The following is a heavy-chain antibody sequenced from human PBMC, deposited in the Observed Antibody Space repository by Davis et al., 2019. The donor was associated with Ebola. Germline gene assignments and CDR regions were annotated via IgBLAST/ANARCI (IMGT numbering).Heavy chain of an antibody. Sequence: MPSETLSLTCTVSGGSISSYYWSWIRQPPGKGLEWIGYIYYSGSTNYNPSLKSRVTISVDTSKNQFSLKLSSVTAADTAVYYCARGRLWFGELSWFDPWGQGTLVTVSS. CDR3: ARGRLWFGELSWFDP. V-gene: IGHV4-59*01. CDR1: GGSISSYY. J-gene: IGHJ5*02. CDR2: IYYSGST. D-gene: IGHD3-10*01.